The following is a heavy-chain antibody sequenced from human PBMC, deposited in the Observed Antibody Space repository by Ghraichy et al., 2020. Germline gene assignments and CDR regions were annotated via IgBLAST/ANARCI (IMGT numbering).Heavy chain of an antibody. V-gene: IGHV3-23*01. CDR2: ISATGDDT. CDR3: ALSPLRLGELHIGYYFDS. Sequence: GESLNISCAASGFLFRSYGMSWLRQAPGKGLEWVLHISATGDDTLYSDSVKGRFTISRDNSKNSVYLQMHSLRAEDTARYFCALSPLRLGELHIGYYFDSWGQGTLVTVSS. CDR1: GFLFRSYG. J-gene: IGHJ4*02. D-gene: IGHD3-16*01.